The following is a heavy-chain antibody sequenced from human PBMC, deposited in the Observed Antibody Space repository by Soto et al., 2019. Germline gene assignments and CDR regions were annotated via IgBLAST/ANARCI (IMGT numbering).Heavy chain of an antibody. J-gene: IGHJ6*03. Sequence: QVQLQESGPGLVKPSQTLSLTCTVSGGSISRGGYYWSWIRQHPGKGLEWIGYIYYSGGTYSNPSLKSRVTISVDTSENQFSLGLSSVTAANTAVYYCARKDSGYADYMDVWGKGTTVTVSS. CDR3: ARKDSGYADYMDV. D-gene: IGHD5-12*01. CDR2: IYYSGGT. CDR1: GGSISRGGYY. V-gene: IGHV4-31*03.